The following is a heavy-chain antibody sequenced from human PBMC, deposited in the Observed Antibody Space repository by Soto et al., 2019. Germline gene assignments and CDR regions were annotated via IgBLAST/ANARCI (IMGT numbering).Heavy chain of an antibody. CDR1: GFTFSSYS. CDR2: ISSSSSTI. V-gene: IGHV3-48*02. J-gene: IGHJ1*01. CDR3: ARDRPYSSGWYVFQH. Sequence: VGSLRLSCAASGFTFSSYSMNWVRQAPGKGLEWVSYISSSSSTIYYADSVKGRFTISRDNAKNSLYLQMNSLRDEDTAVYYCARDRPYSSGWYVFQHWGQGTLVTVSS. D-gene: IGHD6-19*01.